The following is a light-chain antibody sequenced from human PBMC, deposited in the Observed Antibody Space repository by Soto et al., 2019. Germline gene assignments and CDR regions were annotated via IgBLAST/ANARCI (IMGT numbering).Light chain of an antibody. CDR3: SSYTTTSTLRV. Sequence: QSVLTQPASVSGSPGQSITISCTGTSSDVGGHNYVSWYQQHPGKAPKLLIYEVRVRPSGVCIRFSGSKSANTASLTISGLQAEDEADYYCSSYTTTSTLRVFGGGTKLTVL. CDR1: SSDVGGHNY. CDR2: EVR. J-gene: IGLJ3*02. V-gene: IGLV2-14*01.